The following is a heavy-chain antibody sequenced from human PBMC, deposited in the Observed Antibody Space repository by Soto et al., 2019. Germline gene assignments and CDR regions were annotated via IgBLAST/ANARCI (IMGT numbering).Heavy chain of an antibody. CDR2: ISNDGVHT. J-gene: IGHJ6*02. CDR3: GRGPLPWDYYSYGMDV. Sequence: EVQLVESGGGLVQPGGSLRLSCVASGFTFSTYCMHCVRQAPGKGLEYLLAISNDGVHTYYADSVKDRFTISRDNPKDTLYVHMRNLRPEDMAVYYCGRGPLPWDYYSYGMDVWGQGTPVTVSS. V-gene: IGHV3-64*07. D-gene: IGHD7-27*01. CDR1: GFTFSTYC.